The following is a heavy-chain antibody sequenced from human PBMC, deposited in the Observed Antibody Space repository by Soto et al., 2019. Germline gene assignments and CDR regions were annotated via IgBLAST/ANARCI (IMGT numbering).Heavy chain of an antibody. CDR2: ISGNGGST. V-gene: IGHV3-23*01. Sequence: PGGSLRLSCAASGFTFSNYAMTWVRQAPRKGLEWVSCISGNGGSTYYADSVKGRFTISRDNSKSTLYLQMNSLRAEDTAKYYCAKDTGSPARYYYMDVWGNGTTVTVSS. J-gene: IGHJ6*03. CDR3: AKDTGSPARYYYMDV. CDR1: GFTFSNYA. D-gene: IGHD3-10*01.